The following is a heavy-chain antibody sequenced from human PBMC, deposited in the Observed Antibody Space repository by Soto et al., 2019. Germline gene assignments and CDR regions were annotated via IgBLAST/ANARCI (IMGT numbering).Heavy chain of an antibody. CDR2: VNSSTNRT. V-gene: IGHV1-2*02. CDR3: ASVAGSPPRLDY. J-gene: IGHJ4*02. CDR1: GYNFISHY. Sequence: QVQLVQSGAEVKRPGASVKVSCQASGYNFISHYMHWVRQAPGQGPEWMGVVNSSTNRTTYAQKFQGRVTMAADTSTSKVSMELRSLTFDDTAVYYCASVAGSPPRLDYWGRGYVVTVSS.